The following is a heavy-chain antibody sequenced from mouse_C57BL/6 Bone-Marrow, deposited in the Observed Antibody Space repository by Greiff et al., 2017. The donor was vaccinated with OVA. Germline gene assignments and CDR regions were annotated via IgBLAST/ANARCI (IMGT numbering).Heavy chain of an antibody. V-gene: IGHV5-17*01. CDR1: GFTFSDYG. Sequence: DVKLVESGGGLVKPGGSLKLSCAASGFTFSDYGMHWVRQAPEKGLEWVAYISSGSSTIYYADTVKGRFTISRDNAKNTLFLQMTSLRSEDTAMYYCASHDYDASAWFAYWGQGTLVTVSA. D-gene: IGHD2-4*01. CDR3: ASHDYDASAWFAY. CDR2: ISSGSSTI. J-gene: IGHJ3*01.